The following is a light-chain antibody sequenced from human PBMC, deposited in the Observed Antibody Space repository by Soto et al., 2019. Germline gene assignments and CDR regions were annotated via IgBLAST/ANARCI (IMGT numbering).Light chain of an antibody. CDR2: GVS. Sequence: EIVLTQSPGTLSLSQGERATLSCRASQSVRSSYLAWYQKKLGQAPRLLIYGVSNRATGIPDRFSGSGSGTDFTLTISRLESEAFAVYYCQQYGTSPRTFGQGTKVEIK. J-gene: IGKJ1*01. CDR3: QQYGTSPRT. V-gene: IGKV3-20*01. CDR1: QSVRSSY.